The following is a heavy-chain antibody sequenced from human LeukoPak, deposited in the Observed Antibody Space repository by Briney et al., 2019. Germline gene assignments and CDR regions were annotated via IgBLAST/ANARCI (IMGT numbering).Heavy chain of an antibody. CDR1: GGSISSYY. Sequence: SETLSLTCTVSGGSISSYYWSWIRQPPGKGLEWIGYIYYSGSTNYNPSLKSRVTISVDTSKNQFSLKLSSVTAADTAVYYCARGPVAAGWFVPWGQGTLVTVSS. J-gene: IGHJ5*02. V-gene: IGHV4-59*01. CDR3: ARGPVAAGWFVP. CDR2: IYYSGST. D-gene: IGHD6-13*01.